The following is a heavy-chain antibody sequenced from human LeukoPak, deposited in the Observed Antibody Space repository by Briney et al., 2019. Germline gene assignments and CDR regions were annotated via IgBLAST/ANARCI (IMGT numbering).Heavy chain of an antibody. CDR1: GGSISSSSYY. V-gene: IGHV4-39*01. J-gene: IGHJ4*02. Sequence: SETLSLTCTVSGGSISSSSYYWGWIRQPPGKGLEWIGSIYYSGSTYYDPSLKSRVTISVDTSKNQFSLKLSSVTAADTAVYYCARRGSSSWYDFDYWGQGTLVTVSS. D-gene: IGHD6-13*01. CDR2: IYYSGST. CDR3: ARRGSSSWYDFDY.